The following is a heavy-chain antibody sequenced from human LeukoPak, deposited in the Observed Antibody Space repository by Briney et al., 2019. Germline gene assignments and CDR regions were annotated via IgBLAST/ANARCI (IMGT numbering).Heavy chain of an antibody. CDR2: ISAYNGNT. D-gene: IGHD3-10*02. V-gene: IGHV1-18*01. Sequence: ASVKVSCKASGYTFTSYGISWVRQAPGQGLEWMGWISAYNGNTNYAQKLQGRVTMTTDTSTSTAYMELRSLRSDDTAVYYCAIGVFGELLTGLDIWGQGTMVTVSS. CDR3: AIGVFGELLTGLDI. CDR1: GYTFTSYG. J-gene: IGHJ3*02.